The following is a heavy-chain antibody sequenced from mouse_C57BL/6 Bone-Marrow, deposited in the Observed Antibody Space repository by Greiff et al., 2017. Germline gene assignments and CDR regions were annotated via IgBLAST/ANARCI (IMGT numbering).Heavy chain of an antibody. CDR2: ISSGGSYT. CDR1: GFTFSSYG. Sequence: VTVVESGGDLVKPGGSLKLSCAASGFTFSSYGMSWVRQTPDKRLEWVATISSGGSYTYYPDSVKGRFTISRDNAKNTLYLQMSSLKSEDTAMYYCARHRTGTYFDVWGTGTTVTVSS. CDR3: ARHRTGTYFDV. J-gene: IGHJ1*03. D-gene: IGHD4-1*01. V-gene: IGHV5-6*01.